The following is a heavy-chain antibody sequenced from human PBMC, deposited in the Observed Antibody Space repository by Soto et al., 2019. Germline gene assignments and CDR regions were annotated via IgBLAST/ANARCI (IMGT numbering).Heavy chain of an antibody. J-gene: IGHJ6*03. Sequence: QVQLVQSGAEVKKPGSSVKVSCKASGGTFSSYTISWVRQAPGQGLEWMGRIIPILCIANYAQKFQGRVTITADKSTRTAYMELRSLRSEDTAVYYCARSGSDCSITSSGHVYYMDVCGKGTTVTVSS. D-gene: IGHD2-2*01. V-gene: IGHV1-69*02. CDR2: IIPILCIA. CDR3: ARSGSDCSITSSGHVYYMDV. CDR1: GGTFSSYT.